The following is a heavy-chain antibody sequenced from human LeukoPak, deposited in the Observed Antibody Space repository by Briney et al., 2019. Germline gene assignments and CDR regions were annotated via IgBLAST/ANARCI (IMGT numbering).Heavy chain of an antibody. J-gene: IGHJ4*02. V-gene: IGHV3-74*01. CDR1: GFTFSSYW. Sequence: GESLRLSCAASGFTFSSYWMHWVRQAPGKGLVWVSCINSDGSSTSYADSVKGRFTFSRDNAKNTLYLQMNSLRVEDTAVYYCARALGSGWVYFLGGQGTLVTVSS. D-gene: IGHD3-10*01. CDR2: INSDGSST. CDR3: ARALGSGWVYFL.